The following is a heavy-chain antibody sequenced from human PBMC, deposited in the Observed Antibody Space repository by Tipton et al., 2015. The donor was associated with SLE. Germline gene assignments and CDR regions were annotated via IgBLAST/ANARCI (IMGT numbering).Heavy chain of an antibody. CDR2: IYSGGST. CDR3: AKHGAGTYFQH. V-gene: IGHV3-23*03. D-gene: IGHD6-13*01. Sequence: SLRLSCGGFGFTFSNYAMSWVRQAPGKGLEWVSVIYSGGSTYYADSVKDRFTISRDNSKNTLYLQMNSLRAEDTAVYYCAKHGAGTYFQHWGQGTLVTVSS. J-gene: IGHJ1*01. CDR1: GFTFSNYA.